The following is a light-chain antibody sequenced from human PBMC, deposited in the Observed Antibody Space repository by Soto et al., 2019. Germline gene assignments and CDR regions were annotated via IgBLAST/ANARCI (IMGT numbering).Light chain of an antibody. J-gene: IGLJ2*01. Sequence: QSALTQPASVSGSPGQSITISCTGTSSDVGAYNYVSWYQQHPGKAPKLMIYDVNNRPSGVSNRFSGSKSGNTASLTISGLLAEDEADYYCSSYTSSNTVIFGGGTKVTVL. CDR3: SSYTSSNTVI. V-gene: IGLV2-14*01. CDR1: SSDVGAYNY. CDR2: DVN.